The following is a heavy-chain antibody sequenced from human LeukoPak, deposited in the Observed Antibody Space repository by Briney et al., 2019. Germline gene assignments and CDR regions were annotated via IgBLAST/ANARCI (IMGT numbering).Heavy chain of an antibody. D-gene: IGHD6-6*01. CDR3: ARGGAARLHFQN. CDR1: GGSISTYY. Sequence: SETLSLTCTVSGGSISTYYWNWIRQPPGKGLEWIGYIYHSGSTNYNPSLQSRVTISVDASKNQFSLNLNSVTAADTAVYYCARGGAARLHFQNWGQGTLVTVSS. V-gene: IGHV4-59*01. J-gene: IGHJ1*01. CDR2: IYHSGST.